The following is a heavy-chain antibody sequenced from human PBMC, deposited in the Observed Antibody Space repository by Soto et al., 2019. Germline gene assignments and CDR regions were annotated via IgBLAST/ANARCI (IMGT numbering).Heavy chain of an antibody. J-gene: IGHJ4*02. CDR1: GFIFDDYT. CDR2: ISWNSGGI. V-gene: IGHV3-9*01. D-gene: IGHD6-13*01. Sequence: GGSLRLSCAASGFIFDDYTMHWVRQAPGKGLEWVSAISWNSGGIKYADSVRGRFTISRDNAKNSLYLQMNSLRAEDTALYYCAKAPLAAAGHYFDYWGQGTLVTVSS. CDR3: AKAPLAAAGHYFDY.